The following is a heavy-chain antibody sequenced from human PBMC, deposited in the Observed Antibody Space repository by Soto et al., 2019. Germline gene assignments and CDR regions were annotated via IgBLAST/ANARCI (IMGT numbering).Heavy chain of an antibody. D-gene: IGHD2-21*02. J-gene: IGHJ4*02. Sequence: EVQLLESGGGLVQPGGSLRLSCAASGFIFRNYAMSWVRQAPGKGLEWVSTITFSGANINYTDSVKGRFSISRDNSKNTLFLQMNSLRAEDTAVYYCAKKAAYCGGDCYSLFDYWGQGTLVTVSS. CDR2: ITFSGANI. CDR3: AKKAAYCGGDCYSLFDY. V-gene: IGHV3-23*01. CDR1: GFIFRNYA.